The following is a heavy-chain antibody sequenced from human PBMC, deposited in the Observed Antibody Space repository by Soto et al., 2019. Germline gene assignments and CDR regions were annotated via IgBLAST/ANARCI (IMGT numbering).Heavy chain of an antibody. CDR3: ARVGGISYYYGSGNDGMDV. J-gene: IGHJ6*02. D-gene: IGHD3-10*01. Sequence: ASETLSLTCTVSGGSISSYYWSWIRQPPGKGLEWIGYIYYSGSTNYNPSPKSRVTISVDTSKNQFSLKLSSVTAADTAVYYCARVGGISYYYGSGNDGMDVWGQGTTVTVSS. V-gene: IGHV4-59*01. CDR2: IYYSGST. CDR1: GGSISSYY.